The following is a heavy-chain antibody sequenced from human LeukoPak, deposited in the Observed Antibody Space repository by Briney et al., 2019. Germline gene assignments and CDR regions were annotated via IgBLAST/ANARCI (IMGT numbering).Heavy chain of an antibody. Sequence: PSETLSLTCTVAGGSTSSGTYDWTWIRQPAGKGLDWIGRIYTSGTTNYNPSLKSRVTISLDTSKNQFSLKLTSVTAADTAVYYCARWSTYRFDSWGQGSLVTVSS. V-gene: IGHV4-61*02. CDR2: IYTSGTT. CDR3: ARWSTYRFDS. D-gene: IGHD5/OR15-5a*01. J-gene: IGHJ4*02. CDR1: GGSTSSGTYD.